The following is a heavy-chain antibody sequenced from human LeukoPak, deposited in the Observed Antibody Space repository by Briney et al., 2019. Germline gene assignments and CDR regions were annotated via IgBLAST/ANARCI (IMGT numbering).Heavy chain of an antibody. CDR3: AIGIAAAGPLDY. CDR2: ISGSGGST. Sequence: GGSLRLSCAASGFTFSSYAMSWVRQAPGKGLEWVSAISGSGGSTYYADSVKGRFTISRDNAKNSLYLQMNSLRAEDTAVYYCAIGIAAAGPLDYWGQGTLVTVSS. J-gene: IGHJ4*02. V-gene: IGHV3-23*01. CDR1: GFTFSSYA. D-gene: IGHD6-13*01.